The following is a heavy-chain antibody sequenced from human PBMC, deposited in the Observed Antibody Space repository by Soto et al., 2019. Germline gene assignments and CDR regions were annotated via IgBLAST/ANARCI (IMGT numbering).Heavy chain of an antibody. Sequence: KASETLSLTCTVSGSSISNYYWSWIRQPPGKGLEWIGYISYGGSTNYNPSLKSRVTISVDTSKNQFSLKLTSVTAADTAVYYCARRSQKDDYWGQGTLVTVSS. CDR3: ARRSQKDDY. D-gene: IGHD1-26*01. V-gene: IGHV4-59*01. CDR1: GSSISNYY. CDR2: ISYGGST. J-gene: IGHJ4*02.